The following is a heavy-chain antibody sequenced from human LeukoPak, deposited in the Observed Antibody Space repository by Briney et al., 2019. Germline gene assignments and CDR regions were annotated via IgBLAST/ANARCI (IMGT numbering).Heavy chain of an antibody. CDR3: TRAPYAASGYYYYYYMDV. V-gene: IGHV3-49*04. D-gene: IGHD2-15*01. CDR1: GFTFGDYA. CDR2: IRSKAYGGTI. Sequence: GGSLRLSCTASGFTFGDYAMTWVRQAPGKGLEWVGFIRSKAYGGTIEYAASVKGRFTISRDDSKSIAYLQMNSLKTEDTAVYYCTRAPYAASGYYYYYYMDVWGKGTTVTVSS. J-gene: IGHJ6*03.